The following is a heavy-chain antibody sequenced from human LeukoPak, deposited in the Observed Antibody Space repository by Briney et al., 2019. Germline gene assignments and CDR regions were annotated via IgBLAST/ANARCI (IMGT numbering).Heavy chain of an antibody. D-gene: IGHD3-22*01. CDR3: ARSREESPYYYDSSGYYPFDY. CDR2: IYPGDSDT. V-gene: IGHV5-51*01. J-gene: IGHJ4*02. CDR1: GYSFTSYW. Sequence: GESLKISCKGSGYSFTSYWIGWVRQMPGKGLEWMGIIYPGDSDTRYSPSFQGQVTISADKSISTAYLQWSGLKASDTAMYYCARSREESPYYYDSSGYYPFDYWGQGTLVTVSS.